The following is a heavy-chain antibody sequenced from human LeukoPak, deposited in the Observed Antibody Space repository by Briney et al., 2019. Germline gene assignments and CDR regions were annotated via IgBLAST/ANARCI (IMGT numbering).Heavy chain of an antibody. Sequence: SETLSLTCTVSGGSISSGSYYWSWIRQPAGKGLEWIGRIYTSGSTNYNPSLKSRVTISVDTSKNQFSLRLSSVTAADTAVYYCERGNSNYVFDYWGQGTLVTVSS. CDR1: GGSISSGSYY. D-gene: IGHD4-11*01. CDR3: ERGNSNYVFDY. CDR2: IYTSGST. V-gene: IGHV4-61*02. J-gene: IGHJ4*01.